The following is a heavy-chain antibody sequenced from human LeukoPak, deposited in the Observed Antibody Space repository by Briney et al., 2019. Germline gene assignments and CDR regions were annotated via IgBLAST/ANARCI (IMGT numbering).Heavy chain of an antibody. CDR1: GFTFSSYG. CDR2: IWYDGSNK. V-gene: IGHV3-33*06. CDR3: AKDQARNYYDSSGFDY. Sequence: GRSLRLSCAASGFTFSSYGMHWVRQAPGKGLEWVAVIWYDGSNKYYADSVKGRFTISRDNSKTAQYLQMNSLRAEDTAVYYCAKDQARNYYDSSGFDYWGQGTLVTVSS. J-gene: IGHJ4*02. D-gene: IGHD3-22*01.